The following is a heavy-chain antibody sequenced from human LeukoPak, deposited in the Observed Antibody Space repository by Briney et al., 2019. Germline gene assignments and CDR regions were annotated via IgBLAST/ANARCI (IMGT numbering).Heavy chain of an antibody. CDR2: INHSGST. V-gene: IGHV4-34*01. Sequence: SETLSLTCAVYGGSFSGYYWSWIRQPPGKGLEWIGEINHSGSTNYNPSLKSRVTISVDTSKNQFSPKLSSVTAADTAVYYCARGRGIVATLNYFDYWGQGTLVTVSS. CDR1: GGSFSGYY. D-gene: IGHD5-12*01. CDR3: ARGRGIVATLNYFDY. J-gene: IGHJ4*02.